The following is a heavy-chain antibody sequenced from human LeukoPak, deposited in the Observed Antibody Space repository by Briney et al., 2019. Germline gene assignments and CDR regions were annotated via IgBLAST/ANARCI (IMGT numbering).Heavy chain of an antibody. CDR2: IYTSGST. J-gene: IGHJ6*03. Sequence: PSQTLSLTCTVSGGSISSGSYYWSWIRQPAGKGLEWIGRIYTSGSTNYNPSRKSRVTISVDTSTNHFSLRLSSVPAADTAVYYCASNYPGYCSSTSCYTPYYYYYMDVWGKGTTVTVSS. V-gene: IGHV4-61*02. CDR3: ASNYPGYCSSTSCYTPYYYYYMDV. CDR1: GGSISSGSYY. D-gene: IGHD2-2*02.